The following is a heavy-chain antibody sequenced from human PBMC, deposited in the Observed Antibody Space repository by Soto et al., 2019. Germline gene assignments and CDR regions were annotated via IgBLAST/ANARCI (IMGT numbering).Heavy chain of an antibody. CDR3: ARLHSYYYDSSGYNNWFDP. D-gene: IGHD3-22*01. J-gene: IGHJ5*02. CDR1: GGSISSSSYY. V-gene: IGHV4-39*01. Sequence: TSETLSLTCTVSGGSISSSSYYWGWIRQPPGKGLEWIGSIYYSGSTYYNPSLKSRVTISVDTSKNQFSLKLSSVTAADTAVYYCARLHSYYYDSSGYNNWFDPWGQGTLVTVSS. CDR2: IYYSGST.